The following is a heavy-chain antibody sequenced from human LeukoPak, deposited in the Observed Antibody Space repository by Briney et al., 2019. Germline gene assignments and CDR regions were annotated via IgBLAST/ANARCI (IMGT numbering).Heavy chain of an antibody. CDR1: GFTFDDYG. D-gene: IGHD1-1*01. J-gene: IGHJ4*02. CDR3: ARPRPHDYYFDL. V-gene: IGHV3-20*04. Sequence: WPGGSLRLSCAASGFTFDDYGMSWVRQAPGKGLEWVSGINWSGVNTGYADSVKGRFTISRDNAKSSLYLQMNNLRVEDTALYYCARPRPHDYYFDLWGQGTLVTVSS. CDR2: INWSGVNT.